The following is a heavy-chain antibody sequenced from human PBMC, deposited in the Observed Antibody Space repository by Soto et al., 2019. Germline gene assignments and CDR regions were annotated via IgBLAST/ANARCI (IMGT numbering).Heavy chain of an antibody. CDR3: ARVYCSGGSCYFAFDI. CDR1: GFTCSSYE. CDR2: ISSSGSTI. D-gene: IGHD2-15*01. J-gene: IGHJ3*02. V-gene: IGHV3-48*03. Sequence: GGALRLSCAVSGFTCSSYEMKWVRQAPGKGLEWVSYISSSGSTIYYADSVKGRFTISRDNAKNSLYLQMNSLRAEDTAVYYFARVYCSGGSCYFAFDIWGQGTMVTVSS.